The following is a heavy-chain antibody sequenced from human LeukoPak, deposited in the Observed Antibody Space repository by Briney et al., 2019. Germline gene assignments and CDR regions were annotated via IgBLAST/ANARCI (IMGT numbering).Heavy chain of an antibody. CDR3: ARGGGLDV. Sequence: GGSLRLSCAASGFTFGSFWMNWARQAPGKGLEWVASINHNGNVNYYVDSVKGRFTISRDNAKNSLYLQMSNLRAEDTAVYFCARGGGLDVWGQGATVTVSS. V-gene: IGHV3-7*03. D-gene: IGHD3-16*01. J-gene: IGHJ6*02. CDR1: GFTFGSFW. CDR2: INHNGNVN.